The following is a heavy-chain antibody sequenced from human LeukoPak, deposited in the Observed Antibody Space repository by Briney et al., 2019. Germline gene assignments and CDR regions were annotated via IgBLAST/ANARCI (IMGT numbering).Heavy chain of an antibody. D-gene: IGHD3-10*01. CDR1: GGSISSYY. V-gene: IGHV4-59*08. CDR2: IYYSGST. Sequence: PSETLSLTCTVSGGSISSYYWSWIRQPPGKGLEWIGYIYYSGSTNYNPSLKSRVTISVDTSKNQFSLKLSSVTAAETAVYYCARHADIRGWFGELLFSYGMDVWGQGTTVTVSS. J-gene: IGHJ6*02. CDR3: ARHADIRGWFGELLFSYGMDV.